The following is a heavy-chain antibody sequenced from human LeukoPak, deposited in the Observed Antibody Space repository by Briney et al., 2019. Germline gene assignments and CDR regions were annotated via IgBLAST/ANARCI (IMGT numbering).Heavy chain of an antibody. D-gene: IGHD6-19*01. Sequence: SETLSLTCTVSGYSISSGYYWSWIRQPPGKGLEWIGEINHSGSSKYNPSLKSRVTISVDTSKNQFSLKLSSVTAADTAVYYCAGRGGWYEDYWGQGTLVTVSS. V-gene: IGHV4-38-2*02. J-gene: IGHJ4*02. CDR3: AGRGGWYEDY. CDR2: INHSGSS. CDR1: GYSISSGYY.